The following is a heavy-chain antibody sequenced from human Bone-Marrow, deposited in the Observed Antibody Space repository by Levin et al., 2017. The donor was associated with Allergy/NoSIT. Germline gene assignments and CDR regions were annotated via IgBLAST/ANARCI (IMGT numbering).Heavy chain of an antibody. Sequence: GGSLRLSCAASGFTFSSYAMSWVRQAPGKGLEWVSAISGSGGSTYYADSVKGRFTISRDNSKNTLYLQMNSLRAEDTAVYYCAKDAGVDCSGGSCYSPGYYYDGMDVWGQGTTVTVSS. CDR2: ISGSGGST. J-gene: IGHJ6*02. V-gene: IGHV3-23*01. CDR3: AKDAGVDCSGGSCYSPGYYYDGMDV. D-gene: IGHD2-15*01. CDR1: GFTFSSYA.